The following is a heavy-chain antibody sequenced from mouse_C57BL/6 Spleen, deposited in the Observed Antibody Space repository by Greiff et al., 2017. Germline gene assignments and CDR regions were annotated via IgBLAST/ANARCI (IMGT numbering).Heavy chain of an antibody. Sequence: QVQLKQPGAELVKPGASVKMSCKASGYTFTSYWITWVKQRPGQGLEWIGDIYPGSGSTNYNEKFKSKATLTVDTSSSTAYMQLSSLTSEDSAVYYCARESRARTWYFDVWGTGTTVTVSS. V-gene: IGHV1-55*01. J-gene: IGHJ1*03. CDR3: ARESRARTWYFDV. CDR2: IYPGSGST. CDR1: GYTFTSYW.